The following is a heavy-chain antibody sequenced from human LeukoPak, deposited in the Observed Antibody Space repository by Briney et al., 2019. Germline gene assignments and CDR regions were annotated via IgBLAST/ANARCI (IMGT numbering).Heavy chain of an antibody. Sequence: GGSLRLSCAASGFTFSASYMSWIRQAPGQGLGWVSYISDSSSVVYYADSVKGRTTISRDNAKNSLYLQMHSLRAEATAVYYCVRGPSDSSLPGYWGQGTLVTVSS. J-gene: IGHJ4*02. CDR2: ISDSSSVV. CDR3: VRGPSDSSLPGY. V-gene: IGHV3-11*01. D-gene: IGHD2-15*01. CDR1: GFTFSASY.